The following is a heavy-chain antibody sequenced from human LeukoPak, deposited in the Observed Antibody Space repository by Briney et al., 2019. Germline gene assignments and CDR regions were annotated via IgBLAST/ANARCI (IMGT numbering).Heavy chain of an antibody. D-gene: IGHD3-22*01. V-gene: IGHV3-7*03. J-gene: IGHJ4*02. CDR2: IKQDGSEK. CDR3: AGDDGNGYYRL. CDR1: GFTFSSYW. Sequence: PGGSLRLSCAASGFTFSSYWMNWVRQAPGKGLEWVANIKQDGSEKYYVDSVKGRFTISRDNAKNSMYLQMNSLRAEDTAVYYCAGDDGNGYYRLWGQGTLVTVSS.